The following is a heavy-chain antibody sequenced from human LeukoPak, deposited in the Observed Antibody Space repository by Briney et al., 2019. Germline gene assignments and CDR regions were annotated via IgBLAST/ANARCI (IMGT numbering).Heavy chain of an antibody. J-gene: IGHJ4*02. Sequence: LVKVSCKASGGTFSSYAISWVRQAPGQGLEWMGGIIPIFGTANYAQKFQGRVTITADESTSTAYMELSSLRSEDTAVYYCARDRIAVAGNSDFDYWGQGTLVTVSS. V-gene: IGHV1-69*01. CDR2: IIPIFGTA. D-gene: IGHD6-19*01. CDR3: ARDRIAVAGNSDFDY. CDR1: GGTFSSYA.